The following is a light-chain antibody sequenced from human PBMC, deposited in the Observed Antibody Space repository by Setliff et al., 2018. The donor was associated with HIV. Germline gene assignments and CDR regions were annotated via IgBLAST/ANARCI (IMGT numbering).Light chain of an antibody. CDR1: SSDVGGYNL. V-gene: IGLV2-11*01. Sequence: ALTQPRSVSGSPGQSVTISCSGTSSDVGGYNLVSWYQQHPGKAPKLMIYDVNKRPSGVPDRYSGSKSANTASLTISGLQAEDAADYYCCSSAVSYTYVFGTGTKVTV. CDR3: CSSAVSYTYV. J-gene: IGLJ1*01. CDR2: DVN.